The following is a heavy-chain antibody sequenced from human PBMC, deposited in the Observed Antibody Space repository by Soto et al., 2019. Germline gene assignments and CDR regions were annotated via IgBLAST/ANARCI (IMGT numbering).Heavy chain of an antibody. V-gene: IGHV1-3*01. J-gene: IGHJ6*02. CDR2: MNAGNGNT. Sequence: QVQVVQSGAEVKKPGASVTVSCKASGYTFTNFTMHWVRQAPGQRPEWMGWMNAGNGNTKYSQKFQGRVTITRDTSASTAYMELSSLRSEDTAVYYCAAGCSTDWYYAMDVWGQGSTVTVSS. CDR3: AAGCSTDWYYAMDV. CDR1: GYTFTNFT. D-gene: IGHD6-19*01.